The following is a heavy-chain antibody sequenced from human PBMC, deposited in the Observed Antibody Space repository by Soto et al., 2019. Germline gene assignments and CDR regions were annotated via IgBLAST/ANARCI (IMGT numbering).Heavy chain of an antibody. CDR1: GFTFSSYA. D-gene: IGHD3-22*01. J-gene: IGHJ4*02. CDR2: ISYDGSNK. CDR3: ARDLDDSSGYPQWAFDY. V-gene: IGHV3-30-3*01. Sequence: GSLRLSCAASGFTFSSYAMHWVRQAPGKGLEWVAVISYDGSNKYYADSVKGRFTISRDNSKNTLYLQMNSLRAEDTAVYYCARDLDDSSGYPQWAFDYWGQGTLVTVSS.